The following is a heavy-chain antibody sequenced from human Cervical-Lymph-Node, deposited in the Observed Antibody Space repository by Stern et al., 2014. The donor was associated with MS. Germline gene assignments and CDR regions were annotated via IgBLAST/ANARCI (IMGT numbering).Heavy chain of an antibody. J-gene: IGHJ3*02. CDR2: INPNSGGT. CDR3: ARAHCGGDCYSAFDI. CDR1: GYTFTGYY. D-gene: IGHD2-21*02. Sequence: VQLVESGAEVKKPGASVKVSCQASGYTFTGYYMHWVRQAPGQGLEWMGWINPNSGGTNYAQKFQGGVTMTRDTSISTAYMELSRLRSDDTAVYYCARAHCGGDCYSAFDIWGQGTMVTVSS. V-gene: IGHV1-2*02.